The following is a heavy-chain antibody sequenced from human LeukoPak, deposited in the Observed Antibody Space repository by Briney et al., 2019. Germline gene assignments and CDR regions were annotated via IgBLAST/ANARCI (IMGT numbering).Heavy chain of an antibody. CDR1: GFTVSSNY. CDR3: ARGREAAGPFDY. D-gene: IGHD6-13*01. Sequence: GGSLRLSCAASGFTVSSNYMSWVRQAPGMGLEWVSVIYSGGSTYYADSVKGRFTISRDNSKNTLYLQMNSLRAEDTAVYYCARGREAAGPFDYWGQGTLVTVSS. J-gene: IGHJ4*02. CDR2: IYSGGST. V-gene: IGHV3-53*01.